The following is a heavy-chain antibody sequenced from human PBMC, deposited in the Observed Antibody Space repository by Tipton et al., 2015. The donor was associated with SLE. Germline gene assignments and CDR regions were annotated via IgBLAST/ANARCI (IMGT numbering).Heavy chain of an antibody. CDR1: GYSFTTYD. CDR2: ISAYNGNT. V-gene: IGHV1-18*01. Sequence: QLVQSGAEVKKPGASVKVSCEASGYSFTTYDINWVRQAAGQGLEWMGWISAYNGNTKYAQKFQGRVTMTTDTSTTTAYMELKSLRSDDTAVYYCARDGRPDRRRCDRWGEGALVSVSS. CDR3: ARDGRPDRRRCDR. J-gene: IGHJ5*02. D-gene: IGHD1-26*01.